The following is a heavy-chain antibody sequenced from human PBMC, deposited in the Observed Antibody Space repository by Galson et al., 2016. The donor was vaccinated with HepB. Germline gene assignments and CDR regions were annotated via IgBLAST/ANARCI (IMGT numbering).Heavy chain of an antibody. Sequence: SLRLSCAASGFTFSTYWMNWVRQAPGKGLEWVANIKPDGSEKYYVDSVKGRFTISRDNGKKSLYLQMNSLRAEDTAVYYCASLPVGPSIDYWGQGTLVTVSS. V-gene: IGHV3-7*03. CDR3: ASLPVGPSIDY. CDR2: IKPDGSEK. J-gene: IGHJ4*02. CDR1: GFTFSTYW. D-gene: IGHD4-23*01.